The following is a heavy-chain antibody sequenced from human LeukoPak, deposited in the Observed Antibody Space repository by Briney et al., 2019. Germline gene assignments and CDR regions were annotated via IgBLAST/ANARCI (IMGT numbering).Heavy chain of an antibody. CDR1: GFTFSAFW. D-gene: IGHD5-12*01. V-gene: IGHV3-21*01. CDR3: ARESVVATSIDY. J-gene: IGHJ4*02. Sequence: GGSLRLSCAASGFTFSAFWMHWVRQAPGKGLEWVSSISSSSSYIYYADSVKGRFTISRDNAKNSLYLQMNSLRAEDTAVYYCARESVVATSIDYWGQGTLVTVSS. CDR2: ISSSSSYI.